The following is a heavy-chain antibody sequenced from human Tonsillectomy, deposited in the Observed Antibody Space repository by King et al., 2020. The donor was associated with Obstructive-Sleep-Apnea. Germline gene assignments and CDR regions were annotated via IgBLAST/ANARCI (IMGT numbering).Heavy chain of an antibody. Sequence: VQLVESGGGVVQPGRSLRLSCAASGFTFSTYGMHWVRQAPGKGLEWVAVISYDGGNKYYADAVKGRFTISRDNSKNTLYLQMNSLRAEDTAVYYCANYSGVGCTGGSCYGYFDYWGQGTLVTVSA. J-gene: IGHJ4*02. V-gene: IGHV3-30*18. CDR1: GFTFSTYG. D-gene: IGHD2-15*01. CDR3: ANYSGVGCTGGSCYGYFDY. CDR2: ISYDGGNK.